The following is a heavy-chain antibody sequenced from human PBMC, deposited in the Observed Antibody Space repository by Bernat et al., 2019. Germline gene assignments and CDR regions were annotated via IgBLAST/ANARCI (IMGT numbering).Heavy chain of an antibody. CDR2: ISSSSSTI. D-gene: IGHD1-26*01. V-gene: IGHV3-48*01. CDR1: GFTFSSYS. J-gene: IGHJ3*02. Sequence: EVQLVESGGGLVQPGGSLRLSCTASGFTFSSYSMNWVRQAPGKGLEWVSYISSSSSTIYYADSVKDRFTISRDNAKNSLYLQMNSLRAEDTAVYYCAKSGGIPDFDIWGQGTMVTVSS. CDR3: AKSGGIPDFDI.